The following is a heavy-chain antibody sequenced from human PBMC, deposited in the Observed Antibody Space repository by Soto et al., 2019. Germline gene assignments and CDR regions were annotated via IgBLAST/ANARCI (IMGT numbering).Heavy chain of an antibody. V-gene: IGHV4-34*01. Sequence: ASETLSLTCAVYGGSFSGYYWSWIRQPPGKGLEWIGEINHSGSTNYNPSLKSRVTISVDTSKNQFSLKLSSVTAADTAVYYCAVPSIYYYYYGMDVWGQGTTVTVSS. CDR1: GGSFSGYY. J-gene: IGHJ6*02. D-gene: IGHD2-2*01. CDR2: INHSGST. CDR3: AVPSIYYYYYGMDV.